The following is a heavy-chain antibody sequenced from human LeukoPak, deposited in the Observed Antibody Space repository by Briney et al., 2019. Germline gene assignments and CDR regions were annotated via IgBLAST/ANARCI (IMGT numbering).Heavy chain of an antibody. CDR3: ARQGTAAAGRPRAVKFDP. J-gene: IGHJ5*02. V-gene: IGHV4-59*08. CDR2: IYYSGST. Sequence: SETLSLTCTVSGGSISSYYWSWIRQPPGKGLEWIGYIYYSGSTNYNPSLKSRVTISVDTSKNQFSLKLSSVTAADTAVYYCARQGTAAAGRPRAVKFDPWGPGNPGHRLL. D-gene: IGHD6-13*01. CDR1: GGSISSYY.